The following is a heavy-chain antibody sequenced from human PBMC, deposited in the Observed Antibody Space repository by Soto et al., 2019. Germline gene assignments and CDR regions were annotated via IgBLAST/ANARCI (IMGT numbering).Heavy chain of an antibody. J-gene: IGHJ6*02. CDR1: GGSISSSGYY. CDR3: ARVPSPFDFYYAMDV. D-gene: IGHD3-16*01. Sequence: SETLSLTCTVSGGSISSSGYYWGWIRQPPGKGLEWIGYIFSSGTTYYNPSLKSRLTMSLDTSQNQFSLKLNSVTAADTAVYFCARVPSPFDFYYAMDVWGQGTTVTISS. V-gene: IGHV4-30-4*02. CDR2: IFSSGTT.